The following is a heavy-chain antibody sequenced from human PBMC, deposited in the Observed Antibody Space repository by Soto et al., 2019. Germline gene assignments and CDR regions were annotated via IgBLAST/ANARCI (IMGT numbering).Heavy chain of an antibody. J-gene: IGHJ4*02. D-gene: IGHD6-13*01. V-gene: IGHV3-7*03. CDR3: SSVEHSAGQH. CDR1: AFSISYYW. CDR2: IKEDGGVK. Sequence: EVQLVESGGGLVQPGGSLRLSCTASVSAFSISYYWMSWVRQAPGKGLEWVAHIKEDGGVKLYADSVEGRFTISRDNAKNTLYLEMDSPGVEDTAVYFCSSVEHSAGQHWGPGTLVTVSS.